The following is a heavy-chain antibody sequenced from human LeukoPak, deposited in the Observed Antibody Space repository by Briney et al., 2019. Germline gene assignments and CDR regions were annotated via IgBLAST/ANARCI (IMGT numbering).Heavy chain of an antibody. D-gene: IGHD6-13*01. CDR1: RFTFSDYY. Sequence: PGGSLRLSCAASRFTFSDYYMSWIRQAPGKGLEWVSYISSSGSTIYYADSVKGRFTISRDNAKNSLYLQMNSLRAEDTAVYYCARAKGIAAGPDAFDIWGQGTMVTVSS. CDR3: ARAKGIAAGPDAFDI. V-gene: IGHV3-11*01. CDR2: ISSSGSTI. J-gene: IGHJ3*02.